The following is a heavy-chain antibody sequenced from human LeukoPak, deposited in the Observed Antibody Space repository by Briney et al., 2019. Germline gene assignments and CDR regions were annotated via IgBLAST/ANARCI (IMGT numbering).Heavy chain of an antibody. J-gene: IGHJ4*02. CDR1: GFAFSSYE. D-gene: IGHD4-17*01. CDR2: IWYDGSNK. V-gene: IGHV3-33*08. CDR3: ARGYDYGDYGVVE. Sequence: GGSLRLSCAASGFAFSSYEMNWVRQAPGKGLEWVAVIWYDGSNKYYSDSVRGRFTISRDNSKNTLYLQMNSLRAEDTAVYYCARGYDYGDYGVVEWGQGTLVTVSS.